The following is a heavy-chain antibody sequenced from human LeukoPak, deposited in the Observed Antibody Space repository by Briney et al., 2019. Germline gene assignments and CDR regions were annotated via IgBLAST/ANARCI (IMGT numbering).Heavy chain of an antibody. V-gene: IGHV4-34*01. Sequence: SETLSLTCAVYGGPFSGYFWTWIRQPPGKGLEWIGEINHSGSTNYNPSLKSRVTISVDTSKNQFSLNLSSVTAADTAVYYCARLYSRVGPFDYWGQGTLVTVSS. D-gene: IGHD5-18*01. CDR2: INHSGST. J-gene: IGHJ4*02. CDR1: GGPFSGYF. CDR3: ARLYSRVGPFDY.